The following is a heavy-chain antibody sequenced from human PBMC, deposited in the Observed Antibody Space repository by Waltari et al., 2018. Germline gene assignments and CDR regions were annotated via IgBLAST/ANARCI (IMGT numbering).Heavy chain of an antibody. V-gene: IGHV4-59*01. CDR3: ARDHWGSSPSYYYYYMDV. D-gene: IGHD3-16*01. J-gene: IGHJ6*03. Sequence: QVQLQESGPGLVKPSETLSLTCPVSGGSISSYYWSWIRHPPGKGLEWIGYIYYSGSTNYNPSLKSRVTISVDTSKNQFSLKLSSVTAADTAVYYCARDHWGSSPSYYYYYMDVWGKGTTVTVSS. CDR1: GGSISSYY. CDR2: IYYSGST.